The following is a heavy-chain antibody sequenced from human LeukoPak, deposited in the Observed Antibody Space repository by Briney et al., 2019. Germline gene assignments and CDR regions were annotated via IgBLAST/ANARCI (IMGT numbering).Heavy chain of an antibody. V-gene: IGHV3-11*04. CDR3: AREAYNWNIDVFDI. J-gene: IGHJ3*02. CDR1: GFTFSDYN. CDR2: ISRSGSTK. Sequence: GGSLRLSCAASGFTFSDYNMRWIRQAPGKGLEWVSSISRSGSTKYYTDSVKGRFTISRDNAKNSLFLQMNSLRAEDTAVYYCAREAYNWNIDVFDIWGQGTMVTVSS. D-gene: IGHD1/OR15-1a*01.